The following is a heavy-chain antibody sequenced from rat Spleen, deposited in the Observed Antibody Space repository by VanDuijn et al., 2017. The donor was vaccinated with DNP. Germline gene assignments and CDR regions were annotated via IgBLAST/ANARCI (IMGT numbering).Heavy chain of an antibody. CDR3: TRGFNNYGFFDY. Sequence: QVRLRESGPGLVQPSETLSLTCTVSGFSLTSYNVHWVRQPPGKGLEWMGVIWNTGGTYHNSALKSRLSISRDTSKSQVFLKVNTLQTEDTAIYFCTRGFNNYGFFDYWGHGVMVTVSS. V-gene: IGHV2-41*01. CDR2: IWNTGGT. D-gene: IGHD1-10*01. CDR1: GFSLTSYN. J-gene: IGHJ2*01.